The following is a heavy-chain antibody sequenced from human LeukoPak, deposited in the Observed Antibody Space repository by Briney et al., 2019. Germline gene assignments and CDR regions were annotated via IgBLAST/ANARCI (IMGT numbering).Heavy chain of an antibody. D-gene: IGHD3-10*01. CDR1: GYTFTSYG. Sequence: ASVKVSCKASGYTFTSYGISWVRQAPGQGLEWMGWISAYNGNTNYAQKLQGRVTMTTDTSTSTAYMELRSLRSDDTAVYYCAIVGLVRYYNVYYYYGMDVWGQGTTVTVSS. CDR3: AIVGLVRYYNVYYYYGMDV. V-gene: IGHV1-18*01. CDR2: ISAYNGNT. J-gene: IGHJ6*02.